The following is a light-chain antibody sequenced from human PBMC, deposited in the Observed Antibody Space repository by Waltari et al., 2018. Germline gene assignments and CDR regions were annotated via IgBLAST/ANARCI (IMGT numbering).Light chain of an antibody. CDR2: EVT. J-gene: IGLJ1*01. CDR1: SSDAGHYNL. CDR3: CSYVGLGTYV. Sequence: QSGLAQPASASGSPGQSITITCPGTSSDAGHYNLVSWYQQRPGKAPTLLIYEVTKRAPGTSDRFSASKSGNTASLSISGLQAQEDEADYYCCSYVGLGTYVFGTGTKVTV. V-gene: IGLV2-23*02.